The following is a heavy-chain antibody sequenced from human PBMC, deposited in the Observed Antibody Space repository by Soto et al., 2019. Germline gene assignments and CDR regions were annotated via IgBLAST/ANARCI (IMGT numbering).Heavy chain of an antibody. CDR1: GGSFSGYY. V-gene: IGHV4-34*01. J-gene: IGHJ6*02. CDR3: ARGRGYYYGSGVALGYYYYGMDV. CDR2: INHSGST. Sequence: SETLSLTCAVYGGSFSGYYWSWIRQPPGKGLEWIGEINHSGSTNYNPSLKSRVTISVDTSKNQFSLKLSSVTAADTAVYYCARGRGYYYGSGVALGYYYYGMDVWGQGTTVTVS. D-gene: IGHD3-10*01.